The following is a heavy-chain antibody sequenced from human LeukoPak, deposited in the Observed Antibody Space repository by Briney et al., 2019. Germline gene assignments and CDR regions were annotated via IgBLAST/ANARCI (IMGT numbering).Heavy chain of an antibody. V-gene: IGHV1-2*02. CDR1: GYTFTGYY. CDR3: ARTNILTGYRPFYFDY. CDR2: INPNSGGT. Sequence: ASVKVSCKASGYTFTGYYMHWVRQAPGKGLEWMGWINPNSGGTNYAQKFQGRVTMTRDTSISTAYMELSRLRSDDTAVYYCARTNILTGYRPFYFDYWGQGTLVTVSS. D-gene: IGHD3-9*01. J-gene: IGHJ4*02.